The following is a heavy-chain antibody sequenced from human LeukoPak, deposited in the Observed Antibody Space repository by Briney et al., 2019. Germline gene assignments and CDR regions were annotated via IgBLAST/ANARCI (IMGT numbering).Heavy chain of an antibody. CDR1: GYTLTELS. J-gene: IGHJ3*02. CDR2: FDPEDGET. CDR3: ATGYYYDSSGYYSI. D-gene: IGHD3-22*01. V-gene: IGHV1-24*01. Sequence: ASVKVSCKVSGYTLTELSMHWVRQAPGKGLEWMGGFDPEDGETVYAQKFQGRVTMTEDTSTDTAYMELSSLRSEDTAVYYCATGYYYDSSGYYSIWGQGTMVTVSS.